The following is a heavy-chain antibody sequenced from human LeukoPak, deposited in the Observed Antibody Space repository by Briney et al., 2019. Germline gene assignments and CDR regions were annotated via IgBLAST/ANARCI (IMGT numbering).Heavy chain of an antibody. J-gene: IGHJ3*02. CDR2: ISYDGSNK. D-gene: IGHD2-2*01. Sequence: PGGSLRLSCAASGFTFSSYAMHWVRQAPGKGLEWVAVISYDGSNKYYADSVKGRFTISRDNSKNTLYLQMNSLRAEDTAVYYCARDLRYCSSTSCTDAFDIWGQGTMVTVSS. CDR3: ARDLRYCSSTSCTDAFDI. CDR1: GFTFSSYA. V-gene: IGHV3-30-3*01.